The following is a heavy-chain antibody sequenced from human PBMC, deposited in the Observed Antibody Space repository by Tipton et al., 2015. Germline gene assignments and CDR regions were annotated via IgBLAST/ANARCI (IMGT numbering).Heavy chain of an antibody. CDR3: ACQDYDSLTRDYQTVDY. J-gene: IGHJ4*02. CDR1: GYSISSDYY. Sequence: TLSLTCDVSGYSISSDYYWGWIRQPPGKGLEWIGSISHSGNTYYNPSLKSRVTMSRDTSKNQFSLKLTSVTAADTAVYYCACQDYDSLTRDYQTVDYWGQGVLVIVSS. CDR2: ISHSGNT. D-gene: IGHD3-9*01. V-gene: IGHV4-38-2*01.